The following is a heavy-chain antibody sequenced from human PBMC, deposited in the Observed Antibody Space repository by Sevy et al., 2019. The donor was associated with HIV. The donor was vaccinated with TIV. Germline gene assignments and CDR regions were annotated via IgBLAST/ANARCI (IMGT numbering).Heavy chain of an antibody. Sequence: GGSLRLSCAASGFTFAKYSMSWVRQAPGNGLEWVSTFSFGCGRINYADSAKGRFTISRDDSKNTLFLQMNSLRAEDTATYFCAREGCTQPHDYWGQGTLVTVSS. D-gene: IGHD2-8*01. CDR3: AREGCTQPHDY. J-gene: IGHJ4*02. CDR2: FSFGCGRI. V-gene: IGHV3-23*01. CDR1: GFTFAKYS.